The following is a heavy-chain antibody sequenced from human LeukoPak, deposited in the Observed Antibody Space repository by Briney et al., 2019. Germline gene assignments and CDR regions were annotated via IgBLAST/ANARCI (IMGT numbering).Heavy chain of an antibody. CDR2: LYYGGSS. J-gene: IGHJ4*02. CDR3: ARLVDSNWYHEVLRGRDY. Sequence: SPATLSLTYTVSGGSISSRPYHWGWIRQSPGKGLECIGSLYYGGSSYYNPSLKSRITISIDTTTNHLPLKLRSVTAADTADYSCARLVDSNWYHEVLRGRDYWGQGTLVTVSS. CDR1: GGSISSRPYH. D-gene: IGHD6-13*01. V-gene: IGHV4-39*02.